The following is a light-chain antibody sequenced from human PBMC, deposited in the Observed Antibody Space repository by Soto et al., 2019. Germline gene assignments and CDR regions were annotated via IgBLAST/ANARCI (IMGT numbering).Light chain of an antibody. V-gene: IGLV2-14*01. CDR3: SSYTSSSTPV. J-gene: IGLJ1*01. Sequence: QCVRTQPASGSGAPVHASTISCTGTSSDVGGYNYVSWYQQHPGKAPKLMISDVSNRPSGISNRFSGSKSGNTASLTISGLQTEDEADYYCSSYTSSSTPVFGTGTKVTVL. CDR2: DVS. CDR1: SSDVGGYNY.